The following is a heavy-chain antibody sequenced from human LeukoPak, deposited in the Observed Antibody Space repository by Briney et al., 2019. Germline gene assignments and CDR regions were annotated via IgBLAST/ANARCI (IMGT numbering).Heavy chain of an antibody. J-gene: IGHJ1*01. D-gene: IGHD6-19*01. Sequence: PETLCLTCAVYGGSFSGYYWSWIRQPPGKGLEWIGEINHSGSTNYNPSLKSRVTISVDTSKNQFSLKLSSVTAADTAVYYCARSRYSSGWSGTAKSIYFQHWGQGTLVTVSS. CDR1: GGSFSGYY. CDR3: ARSRYSSGWSGTAKSIYFQH. CDR2: INHSGST. V-gene: IGHV4-34*01.